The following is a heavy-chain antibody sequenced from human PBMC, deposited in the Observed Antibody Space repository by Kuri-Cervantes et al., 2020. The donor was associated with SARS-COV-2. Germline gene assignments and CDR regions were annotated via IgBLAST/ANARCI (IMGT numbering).Heavy chain of an antibody. V-gene: IGHV1-18*01. D-gene: IGHD6-19*01. CDR3: AKNWGASGWYPFDC. Sequence: ASVKVSCKAPGYTFTSYGISWVRQAPGQGLEWMGWISTYSGNTNYAQRLQGRVTMTTDTSTSTAYMELRSLRSDDTAVFYCAKNWGASGWYPFDCWGQGTLVTVSS. J-gene: IGHJ4*02. CDR1: GYTFTSYG. CDR2: ISTYSGNT.